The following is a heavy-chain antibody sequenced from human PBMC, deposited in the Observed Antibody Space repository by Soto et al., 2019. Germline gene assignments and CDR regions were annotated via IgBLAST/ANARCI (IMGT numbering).Heavy chain of an antibody. CDR3: ARALAGLERGVGWLDP. CDR1: GGSISSYY. Sequence: SETLSLTCTVSGGSISSYYWSWIRQPPGKGLEWIGYIYNSGSTNYNPSLKSRVTISVDTSKNQFSLKLTSVTAADTAVYYCARALAGLERGVGWLDPWGQGTLVTVSS. J-gene: IGHJ5*02. CDR2: IYNSGST. V-gene: IGHV4-59*08. D-gene: IGHD1-1*01.